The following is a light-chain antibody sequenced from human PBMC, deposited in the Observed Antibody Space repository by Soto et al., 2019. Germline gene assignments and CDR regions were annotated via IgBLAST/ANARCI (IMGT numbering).Light chain of an antibody. CDR3: QQDYNLPWT. Sequence: PGERVTLSCRASQSVSSTYLTWYQQKPGQAPRLLIYGASTRATGIPARFSGSGSGTDFTLTISSLQPVDFAVYYCQQDYNLPWTFGQGTKVE. V-gene: IGKV3D-7*01. J-gene: IGKJ1*01. CDR1: QSVSSTY. CDR2: GAS.